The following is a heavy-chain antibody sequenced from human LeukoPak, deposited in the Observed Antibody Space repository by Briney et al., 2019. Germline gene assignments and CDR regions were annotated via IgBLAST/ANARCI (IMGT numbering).Heavy chain of an antibody. D-gene: IGHD2-15*01. Sequence: GGSLRLSCAASGFTFSRYAMSWVRQAPGKGLEWVSAISGSGGSTYYADSVKGRFTISRDNSKNTLYLQMNSLRAEDTAVYYCAKDLFVVVVAATIDAFDIWGQGTMVTVSS. J-gene: IGHJ3*02. CDR3: AKDLFVVVVAATIDAFDI. CDR2: ISGSGGST. V-gene: IGHV3-23*01. CDR1: GFTFSRYA.